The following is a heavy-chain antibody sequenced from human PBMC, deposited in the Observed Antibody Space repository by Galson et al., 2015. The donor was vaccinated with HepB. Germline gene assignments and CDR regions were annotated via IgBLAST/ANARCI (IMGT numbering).Heavy chain of an antibody. Sequence: SLRLSCAASGFTFDDSAMHWLRQAPGKGLEWVPGISWNSGSIGYADSVKGRFTISRDNAKNSLYLQMNSLRAEDTALYYCVIASGYYYYYGMDVWGQGTTVTVSS. V-gene: IGHV3-9*01. J-gene: IGHJ6*02. CDR1: GFTFDDSA. CDR2: ISWNSGSI. D-gene: IGHD3-3*01. CDR3: VIASGYYYYYGMDV.